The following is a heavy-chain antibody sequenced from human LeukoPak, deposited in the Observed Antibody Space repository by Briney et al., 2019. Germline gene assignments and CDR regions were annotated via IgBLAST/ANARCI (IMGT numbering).Heavy chain of an antibody. D-gene: IGHD1-26*01. CDR1: GFTFSSYE. CDR3: ARGVGPTGYFDY. Sequence: GGSLRLSCAASGFTFSSYEMNWVRQAPGKGLEWISYISSSGSTIYYAYSVKGRFTISRDNAKNSLYLQMNSLRAEDTAVYYCARGVGPTGYFDYWGQGTLVAVSS. CDR2: ISSSGSTI. V-gene: IGHV3-48*03. J-gene: IGHJ4*02.